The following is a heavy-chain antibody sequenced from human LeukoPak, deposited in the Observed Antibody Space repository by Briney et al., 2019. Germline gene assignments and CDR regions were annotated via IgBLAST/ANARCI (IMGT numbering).Heavy chain of an antibody. CDR1: GLTFSNYA. CDR2: ITDSGRKT. CDR3: AKITKATTPNY. V-gene: IGHV3-23*01. J-gene: IGHJ4*02. D-gene: IGHD4-17*01. Sequence: GGSLRLSCAASGLTFSNYAMNWVRQASGRGLEWVSGITDSGRKTYYADSVKGRFSISRDNSKDTVYLQMSDLRAEDTAVYYCAKITKATTPNYWGQGTLVTVSS.